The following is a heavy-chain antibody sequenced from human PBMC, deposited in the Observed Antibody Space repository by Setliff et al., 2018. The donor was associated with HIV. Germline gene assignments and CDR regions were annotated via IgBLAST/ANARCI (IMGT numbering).Heavy chain of an antibody. V-gene: IGHV3-23*01. CDR3: AKRGSTVETRYLDS. J-gene: IGHJ4*02. CDR1: GFTFSPYW. D-gene: IGHD4-17*01. Sequence: PGGSLRLSCAASGFTFSPYWMHWVRQAPGKGLEWVSVIGVDHITTYYADSVKGRFTISRDNSKNTLYLQMNSLRAEDTAVYYCAKRGSTVETRYLDSWGQGTLVTVSS. CDR2: IGVDHITT.